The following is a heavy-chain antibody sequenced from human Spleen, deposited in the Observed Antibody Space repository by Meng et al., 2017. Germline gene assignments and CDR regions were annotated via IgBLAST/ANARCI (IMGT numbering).Heavy chain of an antibody. CDR2: IYSGGNT. Sequence: GESLKISCAASGFTVSHNYMSWVRQAPGKGLEWGSVIYSGGNTYYADSVKGRFTISRDNSKNTVFLQINSLRAEDTAVYYCSGHVDYWGHGTLVTVSS. CDR1: GFTVSHNY. J-gene: IGHJ4*01. V-gene: IGHV3-53*05. CDR3: SGHVDY.